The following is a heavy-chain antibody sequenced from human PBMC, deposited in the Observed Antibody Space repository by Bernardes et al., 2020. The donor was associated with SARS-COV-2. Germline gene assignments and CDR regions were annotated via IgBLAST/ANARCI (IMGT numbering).Heavy chain of an antibody. Sequence: GWSLRLSCAASGFTFDDYAMHWVRQAPGKGLEWVSGISWNSGSIGYADSVKGRFTISRDNAKNSLYLQMNSLRAEDTALYYCAKDRGAILGYCSGGSCYFDYWGQGTLVTVSS. D-gene: IGHD2-15*01. CDR1: GFTFDDYA. J-gene: IGHJ4*02. V-gene: IGHV3-9*01. CDR2: ISWNSGSI. CDR3: AKDRGAILGYCSGGSCYFDY.